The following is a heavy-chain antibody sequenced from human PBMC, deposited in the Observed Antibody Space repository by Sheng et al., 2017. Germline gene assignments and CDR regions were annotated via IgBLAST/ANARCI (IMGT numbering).Heavy chain of an antibody. CDR2: IYYSGST. J-gene: IGHJ4*02. D-gene: IGHD3-22*01. CDR3: ARDHPPGYYDSSGYPIYYFDY. CDR1: GGSISSSSYY. V-gene: IGHV4-39*07. Sequence: QLQLQESGPGLVKPSETLSLTCTVSGGSISSSSYYWGWIRQPPGKGLEWIGSIYYSGSTYYNPSLKSRVTISVDTSKNQFSLKLSSVTAADTAVYYCARDHPPGYYDSSGYPIYYFDYWGQGTLVTVSS.